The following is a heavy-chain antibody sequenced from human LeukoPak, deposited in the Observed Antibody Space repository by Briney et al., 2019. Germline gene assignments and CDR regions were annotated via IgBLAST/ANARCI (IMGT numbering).Heavy chain of an antibody. CDR3: ARDIVVPAAIPYYYYGMDV. Sequence: GRSLRLSCAASGFTFSSYVMHWVRQAPGKGLEWVAVIWYDGSNKYYADSVKGRFTISRDNSKNTLYLQMNSLRAEDTAVYYCARDIVVPAAIPYYYYGMDVWGQGTTVTVSS. CDR1: GFTFSSYV. CDR2: IWYDGSNK. J-gene: IGHJ6*02. V-gene: IGHV3-33*01. D-gene: IGHD2-2*01.